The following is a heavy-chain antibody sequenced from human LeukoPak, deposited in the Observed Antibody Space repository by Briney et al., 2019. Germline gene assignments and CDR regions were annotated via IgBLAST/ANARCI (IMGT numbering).Heavy chain of an antibody. CDR1: GGSISSSSYY. D-gene: IGHD3-22*01. CDR3: ARHRMYYYDSSGRGVADAFDI. Sequence: TSETLSLICTVSGGSISSSSYYWGWIRQPPGKGLEWIGSIYYSGSTYYNPSLKSRVTISVDTSKNQFSLKLSSVTAADTAVYYCARHRMYYYDSSGRGVADAFDICGQGTMVTVSS. V-gene: IGHV4-39*01. CDR2: IYYSGST. J-gene: IGHJ3*02.